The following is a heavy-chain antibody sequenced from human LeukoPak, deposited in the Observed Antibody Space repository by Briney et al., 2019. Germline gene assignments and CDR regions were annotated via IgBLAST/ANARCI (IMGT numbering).Heavy chain of an antibody. CDR2: ISWNSGSI. D-gene: IGHD5-18*01. V-gene: IGHV3-9*01. CDR1: GFTFDDYA. Sequence: PGGSLRLSCAASGFTFDDYAMHWVRQAPGKGLEWVSGISWNSGSIDYADSVKGRFTISRDNAKNSLYLQMNSLRAEDTALYYCAKDSRMDTAMVTLGYWGQGTLVTVSS. J-gene: IGHJ4*02. CDR3: AKDSRMDTAMVTLGY.